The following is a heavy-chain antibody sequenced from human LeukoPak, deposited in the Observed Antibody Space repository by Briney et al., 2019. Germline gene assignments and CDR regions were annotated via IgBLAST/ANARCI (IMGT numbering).Heavy chain of an antibody. Sequence: SETLSLTCTVSGYSISSGYYWGWIRQPPGKGLEWIGYIYYSGSTNYNPSLKSRVTISVDTSKNQFSLKLSSVTAADTAVYYCARDGPLWLDAFDIWGQGTMVTVSS. CDR3: ARDGPLWLDAFDI. CDR1: GYSISSGYY. D-gene: IGHD2-21*01. CDR2: IYYSGST. J-gene: IGHJ3*02. V-gene: IGHV4-61*01.